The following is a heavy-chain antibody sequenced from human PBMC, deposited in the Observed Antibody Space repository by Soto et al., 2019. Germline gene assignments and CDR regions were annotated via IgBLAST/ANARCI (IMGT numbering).Heavy chain of an antibody. CDR2: ISYDGSNK. Sequence: QVQLVASGGGVVQPGSSLRLSCAASGFTFSSYGMHWVRQAPGKGLEWVAVISYDGSNKYYADSVTGRFTISRDTSKNAVYLQMNSLRAEDTPVYYCAKDQGSRWYAPFAYWGQGTLVTVTS. CDR3: AKDQGSRWYAPFAY. CDR1: GFTFSSYG. D-gene: IGHD6-13*01. J-gene: IGHJ4*02. V-gene: IGHV3-30*18.